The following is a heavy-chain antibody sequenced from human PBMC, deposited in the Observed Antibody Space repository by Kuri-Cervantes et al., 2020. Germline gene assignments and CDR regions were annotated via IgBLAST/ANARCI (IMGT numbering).Heavy chain of an antibody. J-gene: IGHJ6*02. CDR3: ARGYCSSTSCYLIGMDV. V-gene: IGHV3-30*03. CDR1: GFTFSSYA. CDR2: ISYDGNDK. D-gene: IGHD2-2*01. Sequence: GGSLRLSCAASGFTFSSYAMHWVRQAPGKGLEWVAVISYDGNDKYSTDSVKGRFTISRDNSKNTLYLQMNSLRAEDTAVYYCARGYCSSTSCYLIGMDVWGQGTTVTVSS.